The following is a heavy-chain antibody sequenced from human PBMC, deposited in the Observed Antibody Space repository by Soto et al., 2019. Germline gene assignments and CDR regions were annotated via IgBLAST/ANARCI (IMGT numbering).Heavy chain of an antibody. Sequence: QLLESGGDLVQPGGSLRLSCAASGFIFSNFAMYWVRRAPGKGLEWVSSIRQSGDRSSYADSAKGRFTISRDNSKNTLYLQMNGLRLDDTAVYYCVTAVRTRLDNWWPGTLGSVSS. V-gene: IGHV3-23*01. CDR1: GFIFSNFA. CDR2: IRQSGDRS. D-gene: IGHD3-10*01. CDR3: VTAVRTRLDN. J-gene: IGHJ4*02.